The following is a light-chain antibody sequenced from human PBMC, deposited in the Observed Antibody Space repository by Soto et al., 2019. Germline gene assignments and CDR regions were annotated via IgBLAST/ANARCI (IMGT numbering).Light chain of an antibody. CDR2: EVN. V-gene: IGLV2-8*01. J-gene: IGLJ2*01. CDR3: SSYAGSNNVV. CDR1: SSDVGGYNY. Sequence: QSVLTQPPSASGSPGQSVTISCTGTSSDVGGYNYVSWYQQHPGKAPKLMIYEVNRRPSGVPDRFSGSRYANTASLTVSGLQAEDEADYYCSSYAGSNNVVFGGGTKLTVL.